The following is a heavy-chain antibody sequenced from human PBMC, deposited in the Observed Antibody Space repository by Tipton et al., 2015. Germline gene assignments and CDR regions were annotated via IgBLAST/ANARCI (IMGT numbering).Heavy chain of an antibody. Sequence: SLRLSCAASGFLFTNYAMGWVRQAPGKGLQWVSAISASGRSTFYTNSVKGRFTISRDISNSTLYLQMSSLRVEDTAMYYCVRDKTFEAFDIWGQGTKVTVSS. V-gene: IGHV3-23*01. CDR2: ISASGRST. D-gene: IGHD2/OR15-2a*01. CDR1: GFLFTNYA. J-gene: IGHJ3*02. CDR3: VRDKTFEAFDI.